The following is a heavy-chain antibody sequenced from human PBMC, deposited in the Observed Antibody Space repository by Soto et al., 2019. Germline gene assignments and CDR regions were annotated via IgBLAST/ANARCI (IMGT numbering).Heavy chain of an antibody. CDR3: ARDAVNTLYGSSSAYYYYMDV. J-gene: IGHJ6*03. CDR2: IIPILGIA. D-gene: IGHD6-6*01. CDR1: GGTFSSYT. V-gene: IGHV1-69*04. Sequence: ASVKVSCKASGGTFSSYTISWVRQAPGQGLEWMGRIIPILGIANYAQKFQGRVTITADKSTSTAYMELSSLRSEDTAVYYCARDAVNTLYGSSSAYYYYMDVWGKGTTVTVSS.